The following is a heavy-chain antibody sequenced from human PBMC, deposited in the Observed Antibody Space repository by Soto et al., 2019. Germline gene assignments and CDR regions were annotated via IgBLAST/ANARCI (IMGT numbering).Heavy chain of an antibody. CDR3: ASSIVGATGGYDWFDP. CDR1: GGSISSYY. D-gene: IGHD1-26*01. V-gene: IGHV4-59*01. J-gene: IGHJ5*02. CDR2: IYYSGST. Sequence: SETLSLTCTVSGGSISSYYWSWIRQPPGKGLEWIGYIYYSGSTNYNPSLKSRVTISVDTSKNQFSLKLSSATAADTAVYYCASSIVGATGGYDWFDPWGQGTLVTVYS.